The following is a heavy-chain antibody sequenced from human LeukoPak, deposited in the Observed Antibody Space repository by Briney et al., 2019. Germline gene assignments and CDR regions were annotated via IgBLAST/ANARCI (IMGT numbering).Heavy chain of an antibody. CDR1: GYTFTGYY. Sequence: SVKVSCKASGYTFTGYYMHWVRQAPGQGLEWIGRINPNSGGTNYAQKFQGRVTMTRDTSISTAYMELSRLRSDDTAVYYCARDSLRSGYSYGLVDYFDYWGQGTLVTVSS. V-gene: IGHV1-2*06. CDR3: ARDSLRSGYSYGLVDYFDY. D-gene: IGHD5-18*01. J-gene: IGHJ4*02. CDR2: INPNSGGT.